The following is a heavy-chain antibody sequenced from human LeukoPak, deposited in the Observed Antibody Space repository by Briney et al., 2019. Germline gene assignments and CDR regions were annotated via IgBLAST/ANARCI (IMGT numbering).Heavy chain of an antibody. CDR1: GFTFSSNW. CDR2: INSDGGST. J-gene: IGHJ3*02. D-gene: IGHD6-25*01. CDR3: ARRSAAKDAFDI. V-gene: IGHV3-74*01. Sequence: GGSLRLSCAASGFTFSSNWMSWVRQAPGKGLVWVSRINSDGGSTSYTDSVKGRFTISRDNAKNTLYLQMNSLRAEDTAVYYCARRSAAKDAFDIWGQGTKVTVSS.